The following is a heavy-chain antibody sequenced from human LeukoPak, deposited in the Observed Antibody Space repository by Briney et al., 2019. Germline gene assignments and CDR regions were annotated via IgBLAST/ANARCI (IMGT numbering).Heavy chain of an antibody. J-gene: IGHJ4*02. V-gene: IGHV4-59*01. Sequence: SETLSLTCTVSGGSISSYYWSWIRQPPGKGLEWIGYIYYSGSTNYNPSLKSQVTISVDTSKNQFSLKLSSVTAADTAVYYCARVGSGYSSGWYPIDYWGQGTLVTVSS. CDR2: IYYSGST. CDR1: GGSISSYY. CDR3: ARVGSGYSSGWYPIDY. D-gene: IGHD6-19*01.